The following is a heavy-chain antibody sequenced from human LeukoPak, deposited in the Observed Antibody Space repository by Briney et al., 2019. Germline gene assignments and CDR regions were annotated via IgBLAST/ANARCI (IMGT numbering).Heavy chain of an antibody. Sequence: GGSLRLSCAASGFTVNSNYMSWVRQAPGKGLEWVSLIYTGGSTYYSDSVRGRFTISRDNSKNTLYLQSNSLRPEDTAIYYCARGFGKAAADVFGGYTMDVWGQGTTVTVSS. D-gene: IGHD6-13*01. CDR3: ARGFGKAAADVFGGYTMDV. CDR2: IYTGGST. V-gene: IGHV3-66*02. CDR1: GFTVNSNY. J-gene: IGHJ6*02.